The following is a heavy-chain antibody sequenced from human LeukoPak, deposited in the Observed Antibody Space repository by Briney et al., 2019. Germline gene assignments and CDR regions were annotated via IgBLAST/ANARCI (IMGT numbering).Heavy chain of an antibody. Sequence: GGSLRLSCAASTFTFSSYNMNWVRQAPGKGLEWVSSISTSSSYIYYADSVKGRFTISRDNAKNSLYLQMNSLRAEDTAVYYCARAHYYDSSGLDFWGQGTLVTVSS. CDR1: TFTFSSYN. CDR2: ISTSSSYI. CDR3: ARAHYYDSSGLDF. J-gene: IGHJ4*02. V-gene: IGHV3-21*01. D-gene: IGHD3-22*01.